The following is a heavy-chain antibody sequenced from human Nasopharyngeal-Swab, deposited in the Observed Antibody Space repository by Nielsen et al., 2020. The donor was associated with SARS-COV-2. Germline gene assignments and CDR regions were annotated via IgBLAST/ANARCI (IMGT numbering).Heavy chain of an antibody. Sequence: SETLSLTCTVSGGSISSSSYYWGWIRQPPGKGLEWIGSIYYRGSTYYNPSLKSRVTISVDTSQNQFSLKLSSVTAADTAVYYCARDPLKSITIFGVVSYSYGMDVWGQGTTVTVSS. CDR2: IYYRGST. J-gene: IGHJ6*02. D-gene: IGHD3-3*01. CDR3: ARDPLKSITIFGVVSYSYGMDV. V-gene: IGHV4-39*07. CDR1: GGSISSSSYY.